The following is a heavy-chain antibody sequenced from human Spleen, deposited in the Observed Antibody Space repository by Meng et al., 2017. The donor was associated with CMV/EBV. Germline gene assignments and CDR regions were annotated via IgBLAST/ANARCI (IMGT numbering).Heavy chain of an antibody. CDR3: ARARGGAFGGVIAPPDY. CDR2: ITPIFGTP. Sequence: TFSSYIISWVRQAPGHGLEWMGGITPIFGTPDYAQKFQGRVTITTDESTATAYMELTSLRSEDTAMYYCARARGGAFGGVIAPPDYWGQGTLVTVSS. J-gene: IGHJ4*02. V-gene: IGHV1-69*05. CDR1: TFSSYI. D-gene: IGHD3-16*02.